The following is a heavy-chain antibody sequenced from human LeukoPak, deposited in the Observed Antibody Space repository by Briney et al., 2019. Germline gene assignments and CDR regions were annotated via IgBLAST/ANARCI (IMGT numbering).Heavy chain of an antibody. J-gene: IGHJ3*02. V-gene: IGHV5-51*01. Sequence: GESLKISCKGSGYSFTSYWIGWVRQMPGKGLEWMGIIYPGDSDTRYSPSFQGQVTISADKSISTAYLQWSSLKASDTAMYYCARHVGVGGYYADDAFDIWGQGTMATVSS. D-gene: IGHD3-3*01. CDR2: IYPGDSDT. CDR3: ARHVGVGGYYADDAFDI. CDR1: GYSFTSYW.